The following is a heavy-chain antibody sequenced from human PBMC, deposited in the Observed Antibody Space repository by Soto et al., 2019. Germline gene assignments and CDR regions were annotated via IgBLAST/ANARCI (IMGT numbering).Heavy chain of an antibody. J-gene: IGHJ5*02. V-gene: IGHV3-23*01. Sequence: QSGGSLRLSCVTSGFTMSNYVMNWVRQAPGKGLEWISAITRNSRTTYYADSVKGRSTVSRDNSKNTLFLQLSNLRADDTATYYCATSSRDRITVFGEVMNPPFVNWFDRWGQGTLVTVSS. D-gene: IGHD3-3*01. CDR1: GFTMSNYV. CDR3: ATSSRDRITVFGEVMNPPFVNWFDR. CDR2: ITRNSRTT.